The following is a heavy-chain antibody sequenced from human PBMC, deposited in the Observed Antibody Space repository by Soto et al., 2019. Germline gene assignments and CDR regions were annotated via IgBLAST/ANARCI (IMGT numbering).Heavy chain of an antibody. CDR3: AKVPDGYLFDY. V-gene: IGHV3-30*18. J-gene: IGHJ4*02. CDR1: GFTFSSYG. CDR2: ISYDGSNK. D-gene: IGHD5-18*01. Sequence: QVQLVESGGGVVQPGRSLRLSCAASGFTFSSYGMHWVRQAPGKGLEWVAVISYDGSNKYYADSVKGRFTISRDNSKNTLYLQMNSLRAEDTAVYYCAKVPDGYLFDYWGQGTLVTVSS.